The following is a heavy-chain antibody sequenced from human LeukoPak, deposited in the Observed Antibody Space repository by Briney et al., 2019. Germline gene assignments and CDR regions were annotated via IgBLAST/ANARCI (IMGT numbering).Heavy chain of an antibody. CDR2: ISSNGGST. D-gene: IGHD3-3*01. V-gene: IGHV3-64*01. CDR1: GFTFSSYA. Sequence: GGSLRLSCAASGFTFSSYAMHWVRQAPGKGLEYVSAISSNGGSTYYANYVKGRFTISRYNSKNTLYLQMGSLRAEDMAVYYCARGGYYDFGSGYPLDYWGQGTLVTVSS. J-gene: IGHJ4*02. CDR3: ARGGYYDFGSGYPLDY.